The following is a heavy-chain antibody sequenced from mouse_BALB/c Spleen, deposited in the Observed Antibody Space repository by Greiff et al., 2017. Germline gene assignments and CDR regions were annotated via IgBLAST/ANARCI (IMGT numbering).Heavy chain of an antibody. CDR1: GYSFTGYY. J-gene: IGHJ4*01. CDR2: INPYNGAT. Sequence: VQLQQSGPELVKPGASVKISCKASGYSFTGYYMHWVKQSHVKSLEWIGRINPYNGATSYNQNFKDKASLTVDKSSSTAYMELHSLTSEDSAVFYCARPGDDYAMDYWGQGTSVTVSS. CDR3: ARPGDDYAMDY. D-gene: IGHD3-3*01. V-gene: IGHV1-31*01.